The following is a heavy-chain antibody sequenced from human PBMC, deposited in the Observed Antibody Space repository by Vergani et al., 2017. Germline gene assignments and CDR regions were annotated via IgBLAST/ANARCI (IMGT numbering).Heavy chain of an antibody. CDR3: ARRGLRYRLFDI. V-gene: IGHV1-69*01. CDR1: EGTFSSYA. Sequence: QVQLVQSGAEVKKPGSSVKVSCKASEGTFSSYAISWVRQAPGQGLEWMGGIIPICGTANYAQKFQGRVTITADESTSTAYMELSSLRSEDTAVYYCARRGLRYRLFDIWGQGTMVTVSS. CDR2: IIPICGTA. D-gene: IGHD3-9*01. J-gene: IGHJ3*02.